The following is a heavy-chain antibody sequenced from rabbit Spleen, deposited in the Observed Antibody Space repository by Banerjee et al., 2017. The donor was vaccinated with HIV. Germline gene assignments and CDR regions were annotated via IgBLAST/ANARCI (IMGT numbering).Heavy chain of an antibody. CDR1: GFSFSDRDV. CDR3: ARDLPTVVGWKFKL. Sequence: QGQLEESGGGLVKPEGSLTLTCKASGFSFSDRDVMCWVRQTPGKGLQWIACINAYTNKPVYATWAKGRFTISRTSSTTVTLQMTSLTAADTATYFCARDLPTVVGWKFKLWGPGTLVTVS. CDR2: INAYTNKP. D-gene: IGHD1-1*01. V-gene: IGHV1S45*01. J-gene: IGHJ4*01.